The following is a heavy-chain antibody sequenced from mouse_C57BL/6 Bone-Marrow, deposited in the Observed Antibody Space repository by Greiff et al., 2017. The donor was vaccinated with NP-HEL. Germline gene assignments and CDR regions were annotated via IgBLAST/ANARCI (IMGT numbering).Heavy chain of an antibody. CDR1: GFTFTDYY. J-gene: IGHJ4*01. CDR3: ARSIYYDYADDPFYAMDY. CDR2: IRNKANGYTT. V-gene: IGHV7-3*01. D-gene: IGHD2-4*01. Sequence: EVQGVESGGGLVQPGGSLSLSCAASGFTFTDYYMSWVRQPPGKALEWLVFIRNKANGYTTEYSASVKGRFTISRDNSQSILYLQMNALRAEDSATYYCARSIYYDYADDPFYAMDYGGQGTSVTVSS.